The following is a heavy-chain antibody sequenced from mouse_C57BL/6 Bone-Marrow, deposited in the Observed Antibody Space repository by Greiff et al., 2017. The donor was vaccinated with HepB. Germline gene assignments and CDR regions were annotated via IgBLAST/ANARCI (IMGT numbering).Heavy chain of an antibody. J-gene: IGHJ2*01. Sequence: QVQLQQPGAELVKPGASVKMSCKASGYTFTSYWITWVKQRPGQGLEWIGDIYPGSGSTNYNEKFKSKATLTVDTSSSTAYMQLSSLTSEESAVYYCARRNYGSSSDYWGQGTTLTVSS. CDR2: IYPGSGST. CDR1: GYTFTSYW. V-gene: IGHV1-55*01. CDR3: ARRNYGSSSDY. D-gene: IGHD1-1*01.